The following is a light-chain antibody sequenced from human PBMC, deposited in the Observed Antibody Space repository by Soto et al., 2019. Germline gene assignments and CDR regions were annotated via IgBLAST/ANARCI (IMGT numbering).Light chain of an antibody. CDR3: QQRSNWLLT. CDR2: DVS. J-gene: IGKJ4*01. CDR1: QSVTSF. Sequence: EIVLTQSPVTLSLSPGERATLSCRASQSVTSFLAWYQQKPGQPPRLLMYDVSNRATGIPARFSGSGSGTDFTLTISSLEPEDFAVYYCQQRSNWLLTFGGGTKVEIK. V-gene: IGKV3-11*01.